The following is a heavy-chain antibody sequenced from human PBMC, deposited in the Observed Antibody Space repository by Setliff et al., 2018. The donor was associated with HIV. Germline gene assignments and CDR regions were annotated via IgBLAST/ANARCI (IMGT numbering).Heavy chain of an antibody. CDR2: ISAYDGNT. Sequence: ASVKVSCKASGYTFTSYGISWVRQAPGQGLEWMGWISAYDGNTNYAQKLQGRVTMTTDTSTSTAYMELRSLRSDDTAVYYCARVQMGYSYGFPVDYWGQGTLVTVSS. CDR1: GYTFTSYG. CDR3: ARVQMGYSYGFPVDY. V-gene: IGHV1-18*01. D-gene: IGHD5-18*01. J-gene: IGHJ4*02.